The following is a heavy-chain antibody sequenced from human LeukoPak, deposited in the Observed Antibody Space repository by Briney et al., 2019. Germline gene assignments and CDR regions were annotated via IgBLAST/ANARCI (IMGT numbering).Heavy chain of an antibody. D-gene: IGHD6-13*01. CDR1: GFTFSSYG. Sequence: GGSLRLSCAASGFTFSSYGMHWVRQAPGKGLEWVAVISYDGSNKYYADSEKGRFTISRDNSKNTLYLQMNSLRAEDTAVYYCAKSSSWSPTFDYWGQGTLVTVSS. V-gene: IGHV3-30*18. CDR2: ISYDGSNK. CDR3: AKSSSWSPTFDY. J-gene: IGHJ4*02.